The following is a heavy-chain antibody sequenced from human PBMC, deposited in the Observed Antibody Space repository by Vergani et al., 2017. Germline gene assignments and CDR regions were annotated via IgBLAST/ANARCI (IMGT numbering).Heavy chain of an antibody. CDR2: IYHSGST. CDR3: ARAYCGGDCYSNIYYYYGMDV. J-gene: IGHJ6*02. V-gene: IGHV4-4*03. CDR1: GGSISSSNW. Sequence: QVQLQESGPGLVKPPGTLSLTCAVSGGSISSSNWWSWVRQPPGKGLEWIGEIYHSGSTNYNPSIKSRVTISVDKSKNQFSLKLSSVTAADTAVYYCARAYCGGDCYSNIYYYYGMDVWGQGTTVTVSS. D-gene: IGHD2-21*02.